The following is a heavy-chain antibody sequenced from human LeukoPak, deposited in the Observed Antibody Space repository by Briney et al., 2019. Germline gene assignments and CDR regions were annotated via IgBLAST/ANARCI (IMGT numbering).Heavy chain of an antibody. CDR2: INPHSGDT. V-gene: IGHV1-2*02. D-gene: IGHD2-2*01. J-gene: IGHJ4*02. CDR1: GYTLTGHY. Sequence: ASVKVSCKASGYTLTGHYMHWVRQAPGQGLEWMGWINPHSGDTNYAQKFQGRATMTRDTSISTAYMELSRLRSDDTAVYYCATSRGYCSSTSCRDDYYFDYWGQGTLVTVSS. CDR3: ATSRGYCSSTSCRDDYYFDY.